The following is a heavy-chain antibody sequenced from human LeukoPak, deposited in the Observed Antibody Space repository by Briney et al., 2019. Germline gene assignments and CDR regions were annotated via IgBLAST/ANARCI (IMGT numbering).Heavy chain of an antibody. D-gene: IGHD4-17*01. CDR1: GGSISSSSYY. CDR2: IYYSGST. V-gene: IGHV4-39*07. CDR3: ARGNDDYGDYGVDY. Sequence: PSETLSLTCTVSGGSISSSSYYWGWIRQPPGKGLEWIGSIYYSGSTYYNPSLKSRVTISVDTSKNQFSLKLSSVTAADTAVYYCARGNDDYGDYGVDYWGQGTLVTVSS. J-gene: IGHJ4*02.